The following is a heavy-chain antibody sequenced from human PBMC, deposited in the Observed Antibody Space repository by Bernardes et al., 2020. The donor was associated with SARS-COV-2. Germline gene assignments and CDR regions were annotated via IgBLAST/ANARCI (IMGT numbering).Heavy chain of an antibody. CDR2: ISAYNGNT. D-gene: IGHD3-3*01. CDR1: GYTFTNYC. V-gene: IGHV1-18*01. J-gene: IGHJ6*02. Sequence: ASVKVSCKASGYTFTNYCIRWVRRAPGQGLEWMGWISAYNGNTNYAQKLQGRVTMTTDTSTSTAYMELRSLRSDDTAVYYCARDGNTIFGVGYYYYGMDVWGQGTTVTVSS. CDR3: ARDGNTIFGVGYYYYGMDV.